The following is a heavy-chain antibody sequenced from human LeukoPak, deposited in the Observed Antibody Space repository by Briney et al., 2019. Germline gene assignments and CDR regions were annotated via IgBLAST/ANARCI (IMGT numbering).Heavy chain of an antibody. D-gene: IGHD1-26*01. Sequence: PGGSLRLSCEASGFTFSSYWMHWVRQIPGKGLMWVSRIESNGLTLYADSVRDRFTISRDNGKNTVYLQMNSLRADDTAIYYCARGGRYYRHWGQGTLVTVSS. V-gene: IGHV3-74*01. CDR1: GFTFSSYW. CDR3: ARGGRYYRH. CDR2: IESNGLT. J-gene: IGHJ4*02.